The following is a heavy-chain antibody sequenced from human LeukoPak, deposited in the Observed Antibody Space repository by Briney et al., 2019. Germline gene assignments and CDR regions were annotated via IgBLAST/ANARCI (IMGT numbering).Heavy chain of an antibody. CDR2: ISSSSGNI. V-gene: IGHV3-48*04. J-gene: IGHJ6*03. CDR1: GFTFDDYA. Sequence: GGSLRLSCAASGFTFDDYAMHWVRQAPGKGLEWVSYISSSSGNIYYADSVKGRFTISRDNAKTSLYLQMNSLRAEDTALYYCARDRGGIGYYMDVWGKGTTVTVSS. D-gene: IGHD3-16*02. CDR3: ARDRGGIGYYMDV.